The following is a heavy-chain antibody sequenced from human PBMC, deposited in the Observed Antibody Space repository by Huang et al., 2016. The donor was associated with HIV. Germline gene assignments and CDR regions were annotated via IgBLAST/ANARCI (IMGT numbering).Heavy chain of an antibody. CDR3: VRQSARRFWFDP. J-gene: IGHJ5*02. CDR2: FFVSGST. Sequence: QLQLQESGPGLVKPSETLSLTCTVSGDSISITRYFWGWIRQPPGQGLGWIGSFFVSGSTIDRPPHTRRVPISGNTSKNEMSLKWIQLSAPGAAVYYCVRQSARRFWFDPWGQGTQVTVSS. CDR1: GDSISITRYF. D-gene: IGHD6-6*01. V-gene: IGHV4-39*01.